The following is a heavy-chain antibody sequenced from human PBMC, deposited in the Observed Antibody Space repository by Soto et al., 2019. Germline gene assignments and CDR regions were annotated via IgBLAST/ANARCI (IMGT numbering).Heavy chain of an antibody. Sequence: GESLKISCKGSGYSFTSYWIGWVRQMPGKGLEWMGIIYPGDSDTRYSPSFQGQVTISADKSISTAYLQWSSLKASDTAMYYCARGGTVTAYYYYYGMDVWGQGTTVTVSS. D-gene: IGHD4-4*01. CDR1: GYSFTSYW. V-gene: IGHV5-51*01. J-gene: IGHJ6*02. CDR3: ARGGTVTAYYYYYGMDV. CDR2: IYPGDSDT.